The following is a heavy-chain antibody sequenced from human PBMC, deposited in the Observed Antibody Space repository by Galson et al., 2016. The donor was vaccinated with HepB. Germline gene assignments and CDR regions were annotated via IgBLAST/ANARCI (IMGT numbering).Heavy chain of an antibody. Sequence: QSGAEVTKSGESLRISCKGSGYSFTNYWITWVRQMPGKGLEWMGRINPSDSYSTYGPSFQGHVTISVDRSSSTAYLQWSSLKASDSAMYYCATYYYDSGSYYNPDYWGQGTLVTVSS. CDR3: ATYYYDSGSYYNPDY. CDR1: GYSFTNYW. V-gene: IGHV5-10-1*01. CDR2: INPSDSYS. J-gene: IGHJ4*02. D-gene: IGHD3-10*01.